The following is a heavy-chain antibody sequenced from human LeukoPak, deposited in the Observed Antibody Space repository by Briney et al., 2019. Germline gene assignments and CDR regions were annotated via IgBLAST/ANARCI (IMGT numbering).Heavy chain of an antibody. Sequence: SETLSLTCTVSGGSISSYYWSWIRQPPGKGLEWIGYIYYSGSTNYNPSLKSRVTISVDTSKNQFSLKLSSVTAADTAVYYCARIPLTGEQERYYYYYYMDVWGKGTTVTVSS. D-gene: IGHD7-27*01. CDR2: IYYSGST. V-gene: IGHV4-59*08. J-gene: IGHJ6*03. CDR3: ARIPLTGEQERYYYYYYMDV. CDR1: GGSISSYY.